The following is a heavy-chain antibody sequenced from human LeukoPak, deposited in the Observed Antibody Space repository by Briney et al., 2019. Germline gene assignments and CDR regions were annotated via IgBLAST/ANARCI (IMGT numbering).Heavy chain of an antibody. CDR1: GYTFTNYY. CDR2: INPSGSST. Sequence: ASVKVSCKASGYTFTNYYMHWVRQAPGQGLEWMGIINPSGSSTNYAQKFQGRVTMTRDTSTSTVYMELSSLRSEDTAVYYCAREYYYDSSVDYWGQGTLVTVSS. D-gene: IGHD3-22*01. CDR3: AREYYYDSSVDY. J-gene: IGHJ4*02. V-gene: IGHV1-46*01.